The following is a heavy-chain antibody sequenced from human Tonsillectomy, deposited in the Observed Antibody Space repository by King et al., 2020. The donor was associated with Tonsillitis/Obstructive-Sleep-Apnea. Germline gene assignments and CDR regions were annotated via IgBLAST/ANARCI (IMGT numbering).Heavy chain of an antibody. CDR2: INSDGTST. D-gene: IGHD3-16*02. J-gene: IGHJ4*02. CDR1: GFTFSNYW. V-gene: IGHV3-74*01. CDR3: ARGPYDYVRENYRDSWEDY. Sequence: VQLVESGGGLVQPGGSLRLSCAASGFTFSNYWMHWVRQAPGKGLVWVSRINSDGTSTSYADSVKGRFTISRDNAKNMLYLKMNSLRADDTAVYYCARGPYDYVRENYRDSWEDYWGPGTLVTVSS.